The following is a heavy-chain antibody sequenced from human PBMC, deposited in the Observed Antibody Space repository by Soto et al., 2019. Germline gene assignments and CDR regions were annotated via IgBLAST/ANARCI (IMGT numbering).Heavy chain of an antibody. D-gene: IGHD6-19*01. Sequence: GGSLRLSCAASGFTFSSYAMSWVRQAPGKGLEWVSAISGSGGSTYYADSVKGRFTISRDNSKNTLYLQMNSLRAEDTAVYYCAKVYSSGWSSYYFDYWGQGTLVTVSS. V-gene: IGHV3-23*01. CDR1: GFTFSSYA. CDR3: AKVYSSGWSSYYFDY. CDR2: ISGSGGST. J-gene: IGHJ4*02.